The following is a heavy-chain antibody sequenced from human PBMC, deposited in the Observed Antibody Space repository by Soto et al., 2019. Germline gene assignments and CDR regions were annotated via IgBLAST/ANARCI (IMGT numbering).Heavy chain of an antibody. J-gene: IGHJ6*02. D-gene: IGHD3-10*01. V-gene: IGHV1-46*01. CDR1: GYTFTSYY. CDR3: ASQTSYYYGSGSQGKKYYYYYGMDV. Sequence: ASVKVSCKASGYTFTSYYMHWVRQAPGQGXEWMGIINPSGGSTSYAQKFQGRVTMTRDTSTSTVYMELSSLRSEDTAVYYCASQTSYYYGSGSQGKKYYYYYGMDVWGQGTTVTVFS. CDR2: INPSGGST.